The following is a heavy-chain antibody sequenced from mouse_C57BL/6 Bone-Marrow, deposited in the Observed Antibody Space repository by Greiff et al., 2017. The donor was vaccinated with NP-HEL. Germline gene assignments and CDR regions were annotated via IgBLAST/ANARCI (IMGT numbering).Heavy chain of an antibody. D-gene: IGHD2-4*01. V-gene: IGHV1-55*01. CDR2: IYPGSGST. CDR1: GYTFTSYW. J-gene: IGHJ4*01. CDR3: ARHYDYDGFYYAMDY. Sequence: QVQLQQSGAELVKPGASVKMSCKASGYTFTSYWITWVKQRPGQGLEWIGEIYPGSGSTNYNEKFKSKATLTVDTSSSTAYMQLSSLTSEDSAVYYCARHYDYDGFYYAMDYWGQGTSVTVSS.